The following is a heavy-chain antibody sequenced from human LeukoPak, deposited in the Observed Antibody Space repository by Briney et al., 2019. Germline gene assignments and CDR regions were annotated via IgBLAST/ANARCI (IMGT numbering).Heavy chain of an antibody. Sequence: GGSLRLSCAASGFTFSSYWMNWVRQAPGKRLEWVANIKQDGSEKYYVDSVRGRFTISRDNANNSLFLQMNSLRAEDTAVYYCAKEISSSWYLGYYYYMDVWGKGTTVTIS. J-gene: IGHJ6*03. V-gene: IGHV3-7*01. CDR1: GFTFSSYW. CDR2: IKQDGSEK. D-gene: IGHD6-13*01. CDR3: AKEISSSWYLGYYYYMDV.